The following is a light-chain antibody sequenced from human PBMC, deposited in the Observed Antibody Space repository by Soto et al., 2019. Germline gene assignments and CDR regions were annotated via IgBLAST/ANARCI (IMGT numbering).Light chain of an antibody. Sequence: EIVLTQSPGTLSLSPGERATLSCRASQSVSSSYLAWYQQKPGQAPRLLIYGASSRATGVTDRFSGSGSVTDFTLTISRLEPEDFAVYYCQQYGSSPRKFGQGTKVEIK. V-gene: IGKV3-20*01. CDR1: QSVSSSY. CDR2: GAS. J-gene: IGKJ1*01. CDR3: QQYGSSPRK.